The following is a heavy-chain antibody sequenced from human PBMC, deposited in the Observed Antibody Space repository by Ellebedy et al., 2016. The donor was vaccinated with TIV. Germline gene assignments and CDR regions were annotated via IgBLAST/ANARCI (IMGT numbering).Heavy chain of an antibody. D-gene: IGHD3-22*01. J-gene: IGHJ6*02. CDR3: ARRITMIVENYYYSGMDV. V-gene: IGHV3-21*01. Sequence: SVKGRLTISSDNAKNSLYLQMNSLRAEDTAVYYCARRITMIVENYYYSGMDVWGQGTTVTVSS.